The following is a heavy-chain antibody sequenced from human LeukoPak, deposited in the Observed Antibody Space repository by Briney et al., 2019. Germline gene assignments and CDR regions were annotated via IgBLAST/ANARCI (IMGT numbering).Heavy chain of an antibody. CDR2: ISSSSSYI. Sequence: GGSLRLSCAASVFTFSSYSMNWVRHAPGEGREWVSSISSSSSYIYYADSVKGRFTISRDNAKNSLYLQMNSLRAADTAVYYCARDGVVPAAIFDYWGQGTLVTVSS. CDR3: ARDGVVPAAIFDY. CDR1: VFTFSSYS. V-gene: IGHV3-21*01. D-gene: IGHD2-2*01. J-gene: IGHJ4*02.